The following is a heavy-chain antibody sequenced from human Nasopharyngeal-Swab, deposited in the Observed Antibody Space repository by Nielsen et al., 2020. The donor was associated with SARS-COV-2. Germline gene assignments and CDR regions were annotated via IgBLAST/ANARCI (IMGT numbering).Heavy chain of an antibody. V-gene: IGHV4-59*01. D-gene: IGHD3-22*01. Sequence: WIRQPPGKGLGWIGYIYHTGTTNYNPSLKSRVIISIDTSKNQFSVKLSSVTAADTAVYYCAVILYESSGYWVDYWGQGTLVTVSS. J-gene: IGHJ4*02. CDR3: AVILYESSGYWVDY. CDR2: IYHTGTT.